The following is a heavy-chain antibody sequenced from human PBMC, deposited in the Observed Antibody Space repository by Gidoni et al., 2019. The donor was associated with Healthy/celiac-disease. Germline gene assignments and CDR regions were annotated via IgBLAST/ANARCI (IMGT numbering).Heavy chain of an antibody. Sequence: QVQLVQSGAEVKKPGASVKVSCKASGYTFTSYDTNWVRQATGQGLEWMGWMNANSGNTGYAPKIQSRVTMTRNTSISTAYMELSSLRSEDTAVYYCAGGLGDIVAPNSDILYCYGMDVWGQGTTVTVSS. CDR2: MNANSGNT. CDR3: AGGLGDIVAPNSDILYCYGMDV. CDR1: GYTFTSYD. V-gene: IGHV1-8*01. J-gene: IGHJ6*02. D-gene: IGHD5-12*01.